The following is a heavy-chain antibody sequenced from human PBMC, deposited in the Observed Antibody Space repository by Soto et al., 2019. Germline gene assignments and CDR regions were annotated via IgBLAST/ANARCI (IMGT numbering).Heavy chain of an antibody. D-gene: IGHD5-18*01. V-gene: IGHV4-31*03. CDR3: ARATSKGPLIQLWSLHFDY. Sequence: PSETLSLTCTVSGGSISSGGYYWSWIRQHPGKGLEWIGYIYYSGSTYYNPSLMSRLTISVDTSKNQFSLKLSSVTAADTAVYYCARATSKGPLIQLWSLHFDYWGQGTLVTVSS. J-gene: IGHJ4*02. CDR2: IYYSGST. CDR1: GGSISSGGYY.